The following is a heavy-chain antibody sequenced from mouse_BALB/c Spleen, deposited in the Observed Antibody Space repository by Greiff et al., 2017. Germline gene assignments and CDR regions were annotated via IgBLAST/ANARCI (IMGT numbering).Heavy chain of an antibody. V-gene: IGHV1-63*02. CDR2: IYPGGGYT. J-gene: IGHJ4*01. Sequence: VKLQESGAELVRPGTSVKMSCKAAGYTFTNYWIGWVKQRPGHGLEWIGDIYPGGGYTNYNEKFKGKATLTADTSSSTAYMQLSSLTSEDSAIYYCARWYYGSSYGAMDYWGQGTSVTVSS. CDR1: GYTFTNYW. D-gene: IGHD1-1*01. CDR3: ARWYYGSSYGAMDY.